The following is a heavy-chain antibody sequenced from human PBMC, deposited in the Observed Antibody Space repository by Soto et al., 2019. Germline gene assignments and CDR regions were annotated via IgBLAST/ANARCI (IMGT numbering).Heavy chain of an antibody. J-gene: IGHJ2*01. CDR3: AKGGRDYPSYWYFDL. Sequence: EVQLLESGGGLVQPGGSLRLSCAASGFTFSSYAMSWVRQAPGKGLEWVSAISGSGGSTYYADSVKGRFTISRDNSKNALYLQMNSLRAEDTAVYYGAKGGRDYPSYWYFDLWGRGTLVTVSS. CDR1: GFTFSSYA. D-gene: IGHD4-17*01. CDR2: ISGSGGST. V-gene: IGHV3-23*01.